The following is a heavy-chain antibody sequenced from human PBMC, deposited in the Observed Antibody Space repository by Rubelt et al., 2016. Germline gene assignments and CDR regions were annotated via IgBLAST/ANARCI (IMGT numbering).Heavy chain of an antibody. CDR3: ARAGITMVRGVIAD. CDR1: GFTFSNYG. J-gene: IGHJ4*02. V-gene: IGHV3-48*01. Sequence: SCVASGFTFSNYGMNWVRQAPGKGLEWVAYIGSIRSNINYADSVKGRFTISRDNSKNTLYLQMNSLRAEDTAVYYCARAGITMVRGVIADWGQGTLVTVSS. CDR2: IGSIRSNI. D-gene: IGHD3-10*01.